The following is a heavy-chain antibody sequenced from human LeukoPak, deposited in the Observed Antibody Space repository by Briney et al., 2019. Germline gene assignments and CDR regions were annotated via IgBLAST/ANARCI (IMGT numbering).Heavy chain of an antibody. J-gene: IGHJ4*02. CDR2: INHGGST. Sequence: SETLSLTCAVYGGSFSGYYWSWIRQPPGKGLEWIGEINHGGSTNYNPSLKSRVTISVDTSKNQFSLKLSSVTAADTAVYYCARINWNELDYWGQGTLVTVSS. CDR3: ARINWNELDY. V-gene: IGHV4-34*01. D-gene: IGHD1-20*01. CDR1: GGSFSGYY.